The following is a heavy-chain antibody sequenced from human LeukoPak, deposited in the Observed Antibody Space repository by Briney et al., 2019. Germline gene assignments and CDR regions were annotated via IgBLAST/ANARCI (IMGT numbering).Heavy chain of an antibody. J-gene: IGHJ4*02. D-gene: IGHD6-13*01. V-gene: IGHV4-34*01. CDR2: INHRGST. Sequence: PSETLSLTCSVYGGSLSPYYWNWIRQPPGKGLEWIGEINHRGSTTYNPSLKSRVTISVDTSKNQFSLKLNSVTAADTAVYYCARAEPRGSVWYPYWGQGTLVTVSS. CDR3: ARAEPRGSVWYPY. CDR1: GGSLSPYY.